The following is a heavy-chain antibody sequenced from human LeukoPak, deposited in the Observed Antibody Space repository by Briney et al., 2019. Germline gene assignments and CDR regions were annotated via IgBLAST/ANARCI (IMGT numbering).Heavy chain of an antibody. CDR2: ISSSSSYI. D-gene: IGHD2-15*01. Sequence: GGSLRLSCAASGFTFSSYSMNWVRQAPGKGLEWVSSISSSSSYIYYADSVKGRFTISRDNAKNSLYLQMNSLRAEDTAVCYCARDHCSGGSCSDDYWGQGTLVTVSS. V-gene: IGHV3-21*01. J-gene: IGHJ4*02. CDR1: GFTFSSYS. CDR3: ARDHCSGGSCSDDY.